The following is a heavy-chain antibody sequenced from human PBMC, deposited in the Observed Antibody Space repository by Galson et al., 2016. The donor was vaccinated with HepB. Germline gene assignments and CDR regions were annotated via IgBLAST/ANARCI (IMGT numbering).Heavy chain of an antibody. J-gene: IGHJ5*02. CDR3: ARDRINWYICYSFDP. V-gene: IGHV3-30-3*01. CDR2: TSYDGSNK. Sequence: SLRLSCAASGFTFSSYTMHWVRQAPGKGLEWVAVTSYDGSNKYYADSVKGRFTISRDNSKNTLYLQMNSLRTEDTAVSYCARDRINWYICYSFDPWGQGTLFTVTS. CDR1: GFTFSSYT. D-gene: IGHD6-13*01.